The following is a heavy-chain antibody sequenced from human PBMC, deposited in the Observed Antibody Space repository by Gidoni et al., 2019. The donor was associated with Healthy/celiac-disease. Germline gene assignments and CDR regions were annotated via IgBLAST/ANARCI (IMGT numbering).Heavy chain of an antibody. V-gene: IGHV3-23*04. Sequence: EVQLVESGGGLVLPGGSLTLSRAASGFSFSSYAVSWVRPAPGKGLEWVSAISGSGGSTYYADSVKGRFTISRDNSKNTLYLQMNSLRAEDTAVYYCGEQLLGWYNWFDPWGQGTLVTVSS. J-gene: IGHJ5*02. CDR1: GFSFSSYA. CDR3: GEQLLGWYNWFDP. CDR2: ISGSGGST. D-gene: IGHD2-2*01.